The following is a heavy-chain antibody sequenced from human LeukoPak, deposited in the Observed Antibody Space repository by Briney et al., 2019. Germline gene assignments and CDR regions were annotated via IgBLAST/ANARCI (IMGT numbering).Heavy chain of an antibody. Sequence: PGGSLRLSCAASGVTFCSYGVHWVRQAPGKGRERVAFIRFYGNNQYYADSVKGRFTISRDNSKNTLYLQMNSLRGEDTAVYFCAKDCISCGSGSFYDYWGQGTLVTVSS. J-gene: IGHJ4*02. CDR3: AKDCISCGSGSFYDY. CDR2: IRFYGNNQ. CDR1: GVTFCSYG. V-gene: IGHV3-30*02. D-gene: IGHD3-10*01.